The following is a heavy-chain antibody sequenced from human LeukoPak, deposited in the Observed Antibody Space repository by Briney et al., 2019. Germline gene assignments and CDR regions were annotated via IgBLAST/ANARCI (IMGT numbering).Heavy chain of an antibody. CDR2: IYISGST. V-gene: IGHV4-38-2*02. CDR1: GYSISSGYY. J-gene: IGHJ6*03. Sequence: PSETLSLTCTVSGYSISSGYYWGWIRQAAGKGLEWIGRIYISGSTNYNPSLKSRVTISVDTSKNQFSLKLSSVTAADTAVYYCARVAPITLTDYGDYGAYYYYYMDVWGKGTTVTISS. D-gene: IGHD4-17*01. CDR3: ARVAPITLTDYGDYGAYYYYYMDV.